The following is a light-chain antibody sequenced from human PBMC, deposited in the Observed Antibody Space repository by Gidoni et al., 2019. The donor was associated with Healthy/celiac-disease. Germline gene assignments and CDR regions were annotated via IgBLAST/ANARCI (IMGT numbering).Light chain of an antibody. Sequence: QSALTQPPSASGSPGQTVTISCTGTSSDVGGYNYVSWYQQHPVKAPKLMIYAVSKRPSGVPDRFSGSKSGNTASLTVSGLQAEDEADYYCSSYAGSNIVVFGGGTKLTVL. CDR1: SSDVGGYNY. J-gene: IGLJ2*01. CDR2: AVS. V-gene: IGLV2-8*01. CDR3: SSYAGSNIVV.